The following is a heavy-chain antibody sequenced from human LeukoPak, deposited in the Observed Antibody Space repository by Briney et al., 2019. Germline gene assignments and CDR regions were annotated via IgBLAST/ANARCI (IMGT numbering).Heavy chain of an antibody. D-gene: IGHD4-23*01. J-gene: IGHJ4*02. V-gene: IGHV4-31*03. CDR2: IYYGGST. CDR1: GGSISSGGYY. CDR3: ARESVVTPYYFDY. Sequence: SQTLSLTCTVSGGSISSGGYYWSWIRQHPGKGLEWIGYIYYGGSTYYNPSLKSRVTISVDTSKNQFSLKLSSVTAADTAVYYCARESVVTPYYFDYWGQGTLVTVSS.